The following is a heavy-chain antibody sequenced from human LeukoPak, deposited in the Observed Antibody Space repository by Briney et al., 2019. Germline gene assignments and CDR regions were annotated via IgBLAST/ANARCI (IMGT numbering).Heavy chain of an antibody. CDR3: ARASSSSWFDP. D-gene: IGHD6-13*01. V-gene: IGHV4-34*01. Sequence: SETPSLTRAVYGGSFSGYYWSWIRQPPGKGLEWIGEINHSGSTNYNPSLKSRVTISVDTSKNQFSLKLSSVTAADTAVYYCARASSSSWFDPWGQGTLVTVSS. CDR1: GGSFSGYY. J-gene: IGHJ5*02. CDR2: INHSGST.